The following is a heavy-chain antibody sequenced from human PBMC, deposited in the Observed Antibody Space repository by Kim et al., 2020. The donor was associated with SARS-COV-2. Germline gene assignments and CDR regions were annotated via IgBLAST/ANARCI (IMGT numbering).Heavy chain of an antibody. CDR1: GFTFSSYE. D-gene: IGHD6-19*01. CDR3: ASVSSGWYYYFDY. V-gene: IGHV3-48*03. J-gene: IGHJ4*02. Sequence: GGSLRLSCAASGFTFSSYEMNWVRQAPGKGLEWVSYISSSGSTIYYADSVKGRFTISRDNAKNSLYLQMNSLRAEDTAVYYCASVSSGWYYYFDYWGQGTLVTVSS. CDR2: ISSSGSTI.